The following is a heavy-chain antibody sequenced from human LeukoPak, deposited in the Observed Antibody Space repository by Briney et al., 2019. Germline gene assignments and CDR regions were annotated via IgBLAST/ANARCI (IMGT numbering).Heavy chain of an antibody. CDR1: GGSISSYY. D-gene: IGHD3-10*01. CDR3: ARAPKRITLVRGAIIEGPDAFDI. CDR2: IYTSGST. V-gene: IGHV4-4*07. J-gene: IGHJ3*02. Sequence: SETLSLTCTVSGGSISSYYWSWIRQPAGKGLEWIGRIYTSGSTNYNPSLKSRVTISVDTSKNQFSLKLSSVTAADTAVYYCARAPKRITLVRGAIIEGPDAFDIWGQGTMVTVSS.